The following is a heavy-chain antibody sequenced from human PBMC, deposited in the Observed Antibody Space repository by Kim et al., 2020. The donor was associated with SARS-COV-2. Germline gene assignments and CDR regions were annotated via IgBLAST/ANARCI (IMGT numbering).Heavy chain of an antibody. Sequence: YAKSGKGRFAITGDNSKNTLYLQMNSQSAHDTAIYYCAKEGAPAAYYGMDVWGQGTTVIVSS. J-gene: IGHJ6*02. CDR3: AKEGAPAAYYGMDV. D-gene: IGHD2-2*01. V-gene: IGHV3-33*06.